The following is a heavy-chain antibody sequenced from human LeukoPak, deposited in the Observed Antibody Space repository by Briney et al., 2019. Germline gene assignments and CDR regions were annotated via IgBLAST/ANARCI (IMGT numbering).Heavy chain of an antibody. CDR1: GFTVSSKY. Sequence: GGSLRLSCAASGFTVSSKYMSWVRQAPGKGLEWVSLLYSGETTYYADSVKGRFTISRDNSKNTLYLQMNSLRAEDTAVYYCVKQLGRAVYFQHWGQGTLVTVSS. D-gene: IGHD6-6*01. J-gene: IGHJ1*01. CDR2: LYSGETT. V-gene: IGHV3-53*05. CDR3: VKQLGRAVYFQH.